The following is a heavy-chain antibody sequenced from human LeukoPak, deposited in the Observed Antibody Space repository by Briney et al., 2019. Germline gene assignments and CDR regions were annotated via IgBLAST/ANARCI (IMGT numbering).Heavy chain of an antibody. Sequence: GGSLRLSCAASGFTFSTFAMLWVRQPRGKGLEWVSSIFPSGGEIHYADSVRGRFTISRDNSKSTLSLQMNSLRAEDTAIYYCATYRQVLLPFEAWGQETLVTVSS. D-gene: IGHD2-8*02. CDR3: ATYRQVLLPFEA. V-gene: IGHV3-23*01. CDR1: GFTFSTFA. J-gene: IGHJ5*02. CDR2: IFPSGGEI.